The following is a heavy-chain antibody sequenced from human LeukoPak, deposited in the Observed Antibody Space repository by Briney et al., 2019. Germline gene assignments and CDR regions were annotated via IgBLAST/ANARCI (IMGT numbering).Heavy chain of an antibody. V-gene: IGHV1-2*02. CDR2: INPSSGGT. D-gene: IGHD3-10*01. Sequence: GASVKVSCKTSGYTFSDYYLHWVRQAPGQGLEWMGWINPSSGGTKNAQKFQGRVTMTRDTSISTGYMELSRLRSDDTAVYYCARGGYYYGSGSQVGFDYWGQGTLVTVSS. J-gene: IGHJ4*02. CDR1: GYTFSDYY. CDR3: ARGGYYYGSGSQVGFDY.